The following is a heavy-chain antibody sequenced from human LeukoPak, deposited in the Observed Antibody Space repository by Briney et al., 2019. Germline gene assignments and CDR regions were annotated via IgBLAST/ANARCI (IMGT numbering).Heavy chain of an antibody. J-gene: IGHJ5*02. CDR1: GGSFSGYY. V-gene: IGHV4-34*01. CDR2: INHSGST. D-gene: IGHD3-9*01. CDR3: ARGHRLRYFGWPLGDWFDP. Sequence: SETLSLTCAVYGGSFSGYYWGWIRQPPGKGLEWIGEINHSGSTNYNPSLKSRVTISVDTSKNQFSLKLSSVTAADTAVYYCARGHRLRYFGWPLGDWFDPWGQGTLVTVSS.